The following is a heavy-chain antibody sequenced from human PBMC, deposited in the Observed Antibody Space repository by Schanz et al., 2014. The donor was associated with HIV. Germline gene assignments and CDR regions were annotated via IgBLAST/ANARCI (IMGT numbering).Heavy chain of an antibody. CDR2: INPIFGTP. J-gene: IGHJ3*01. D-gene: IGHD3-10*01. Sequence: QVQLVQSGAEVKKPGSSVKVSCNASGGTFSRYAISWVRQAPGQGLDWVGDINPIFGTPHYAQKFQDRVTMTADESTTTAYMELSSLRSEDTAVYYCARGEMVRGVVKQHGFQTWGQGTMVTVS. CDR1: GGTFSRYA. CDR3: ARGEMVRGVVKQHGFQT. V-gene: IGHV1-69*01.